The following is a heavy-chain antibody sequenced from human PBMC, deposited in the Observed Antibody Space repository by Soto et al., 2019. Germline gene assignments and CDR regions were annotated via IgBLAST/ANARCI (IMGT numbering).Heavy chain of an antibody. D-gene: IGHD3-3*01. J-gene: IGHJ5*02. CDR2: ISGSGGST. CDR3: AKDQGYDFWSGYFNRGVGLDRRGGADWSDP. CDR1: GFTFSSYA. V-gene: IGHV3-23*01. Sequence: GGSLRLSCAASGFTFSSYAMSWVRQAPGKGLEWVSAISGSGGSTYYADSVKGRFTISRDNSKNTLYLQMNSLRAEDTAVYYCAKDQGYDFWSGYFNRGVGLDRRGGADWSDPWGKGTLVTVSS.